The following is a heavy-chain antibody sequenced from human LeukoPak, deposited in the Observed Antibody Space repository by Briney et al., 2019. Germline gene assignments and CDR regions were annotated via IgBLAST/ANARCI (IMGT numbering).Heavy chain of an antibody. D-gene: IGHD2-2*01. Sequence: SGGSLRLSCAASGVTFSSYWMSWFRQAPGKGLEWVANIKQDGSEKYYVDSVKGRFTISRDNAKNSLYLQMNSLRAEDTAVYYCARDVMATDDIVVVPAAPRGPYWFDPWGQGTLVTVSS. V-gene: IGHV3-7*01. CDR1: GVTFSSYW. CDR3: ARDVMATDDIVVVPAAPRGPYWFDP. J-gene: IGHJ5*02. CDR2: IKQDGSEK.